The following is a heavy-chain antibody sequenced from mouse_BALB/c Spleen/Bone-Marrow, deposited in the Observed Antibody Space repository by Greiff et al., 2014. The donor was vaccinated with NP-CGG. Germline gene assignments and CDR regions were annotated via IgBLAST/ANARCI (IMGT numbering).Heavy chain of an antibody. J-gene: IGHJ4*01. V-gene: IGHV14-3*02. CDR2: IDPANGDT. Sequence: EVKLEQSGAELVKPGASVKLSCKASGFNTSDTYIQWVKQRPGQGLEWIGDIDPANGDTKYDQKFQGKATLTADKSSNTAYLQLSTPKSEETDVYSSDKGYAWAIDYWGQGTSVTVSA. CDR1: GFNTSDTY. CDR3: DKGYAWAIDY. D-gene: IGHD2-14*01.